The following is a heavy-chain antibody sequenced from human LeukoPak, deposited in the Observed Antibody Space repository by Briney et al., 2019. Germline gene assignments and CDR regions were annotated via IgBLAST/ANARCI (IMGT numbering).Heavy chain of an antibody. CDR1: GFTVSSNY. V-gene: IGHV3-66*02. J-gene: IGHJ6*02. CDR3: ARNTPLGYYGMDV. D-gene: IGHD7-27*01. CDR2: IYSGGST. Sequence: GGSLRLSCAASGFTVSSNYMNWVRQAPGKGLEWASVIYSGGSTYYADSVKGRFTISRDNSKNTLYLQMNSLRAEDTAVYYCARNTPLGYYGMDVWGQGTTVTVSS.